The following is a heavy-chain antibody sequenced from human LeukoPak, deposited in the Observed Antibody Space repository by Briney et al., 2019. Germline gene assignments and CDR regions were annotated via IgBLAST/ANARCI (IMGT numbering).Heavy chain of an antibody. CDR2: ISAYNGNT. V-gene: IGHV1-18*01. CDR1: GYTFTSYG. CDR3: ARNGRGGSYLNWFDP. D-gene: IGHD1-26*01. Sequence: GASVKVSCKASGYTFTSYGISWVRQAPGQGLEWMGWISAYNGNTSYAQKLQGRVTMTTDTSTSTAYMELRSLRSDDTAVYYCARNGRGGSYLNWFDPWGQGTLVTVSS. J-gene: IGHJ5*02.